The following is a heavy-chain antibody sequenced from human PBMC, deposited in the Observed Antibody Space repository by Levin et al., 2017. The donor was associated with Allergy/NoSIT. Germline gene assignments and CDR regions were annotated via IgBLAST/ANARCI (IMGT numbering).Heavy chain of an antibody. D-gene: IGHD5-12*01. CDR1: TFSRDD. J-gene: IGHJ4*02. Sequence: TFSRDDMHWIRPAPGKGLEWLALISYDGSNKDYINSVRGRFTVSRDNSKNMLYLQMNSLRPEDTAVYYCAKKTSGYGYFDYWGQGTLVTVS. V-gene: IGHV3-30*18. CDR3: AKKTSGYGYFDY. CDR2: ISYDGSNK.